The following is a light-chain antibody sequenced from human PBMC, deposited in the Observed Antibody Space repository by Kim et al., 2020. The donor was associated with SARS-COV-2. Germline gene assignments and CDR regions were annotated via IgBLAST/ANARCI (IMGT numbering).Light chain of an antibody. CDR2: EVS. CDR1: SSDVGSYNR. Sequence: GQSVTISCTGTSSDVGSYNRVSRYQQPPGTAPKLMIYEVSNRPSGVPDRFSGSKSGNTASLTISGLQAEDEAHYYCSSYTNSNSVVFGGGTQLTVL. J-gene: IGLJ2*01. CDR3: SSYTNSNSVV. V-gene: IGLV2-18*02.